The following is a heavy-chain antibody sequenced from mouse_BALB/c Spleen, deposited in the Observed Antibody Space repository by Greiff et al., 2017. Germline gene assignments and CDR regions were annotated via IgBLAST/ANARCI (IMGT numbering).Heavy chain of an antibody. J-gene: IGHJ4*01. V-gene: IGHV5-4*02. Sequence: EVQRVESGGGLVKPGGSLKLSCAASGFTFSDYYMYWVRQTPEKRLEWVATISDGGSYTYYPDSVKGRFTISRDNAKNNLYLQMSSLKSEDTAMYYCARGAYYRYDGYAMDYWGQGTSVTVSS. D-gene: IGHD2-14*01. CDR1: GFTFSDYY. CDR3: ARGAYYRYDGYAMDY. CDR2: ISDGGSYT.